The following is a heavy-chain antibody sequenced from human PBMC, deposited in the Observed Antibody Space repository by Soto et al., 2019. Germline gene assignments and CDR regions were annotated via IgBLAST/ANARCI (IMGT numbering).Heavy chain of an antibody. CDR3: ARDRAASGWPDY. CDR2: ISYDGSNK. J-gene: IGHJ4*02. V-gene: IGHV3-30-3*01. CDR1: GFTFSSYA. Sequence: QVQLVESGGGVVQPGRSLRLSCAASGFTFSSYAMHWVRQATGKGLEWVAVISYDGSNKYYADSVKGRFTISRDNSKNTLYLQMNSLRAEDTAVYYCARDRAASGWPDYWGQGTLVTVSS. D-gene: IGHD6-19*01.